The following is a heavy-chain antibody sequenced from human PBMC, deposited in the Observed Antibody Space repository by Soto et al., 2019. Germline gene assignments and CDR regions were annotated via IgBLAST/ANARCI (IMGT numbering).Heavy chain of an antibody. CDR2: ISAYNGNT. Sequence: ASVKVSCKASGYTFTSYGISWVRQAPGQGLEWMGWISAYNGNTNYAQKLQGRVTMTTDTSTSTAYMELRSLRSDDTAVYYCARVYCSSTSCYSYYGMDVWGQGTTATVSS. J-gene: IGHJ6*02. CDR3: ARVYCSSTSCYSYYGMDV. V-gene: IGHV1-18*01. CDR1: GYTFTSYG. D-gene: IGHD2-2*01.